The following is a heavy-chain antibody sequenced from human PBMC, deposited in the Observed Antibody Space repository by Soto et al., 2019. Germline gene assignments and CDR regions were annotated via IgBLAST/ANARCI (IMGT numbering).Heavy chain of an antibody. Sequence: EVQLLESGGGLVQPGGSLRLSCAASRLTFSSYAMSWVRQAPGKGLEWVSAISGSGGSTYYADSVKGRFTISRDNSKNPLYLQMNSLRAEDTAVYYCAKGGSYDFWSGYRQVDYWGQGTLVTVSS. D-gene: IGHD3-3*01. J-gene: IGHJ4*02. CDR2: ISGSGGST. V-gene: IGHV3-23*01. CDR3: AKGGSYDFWSGYRQVDY. CDR1: RLTFSSYA.